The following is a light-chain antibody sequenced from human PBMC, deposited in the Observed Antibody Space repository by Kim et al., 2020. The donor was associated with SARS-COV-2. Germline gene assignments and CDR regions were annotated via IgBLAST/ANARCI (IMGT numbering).Light chain of an antibody. J-gene: IGLJ3*02. V-gene: IGLV3-9*01. CDR1: NIGSKN. Sequence: GALGQTARITCGGNNIGSKNVYWYQQKPGQAPVLVIYRDTNRPSEIPERFSGSNSGNTATLTISRARAGDEADYYCQVWDSSTAVFGGGTQLTVL. CDR3: QVWDSSTAV. CDR2: RDT.